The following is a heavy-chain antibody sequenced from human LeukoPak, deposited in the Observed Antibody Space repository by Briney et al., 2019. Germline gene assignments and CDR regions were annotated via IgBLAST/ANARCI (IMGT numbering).Heavy chain of an antibody. D-gene: IGHD4-17*01. CDR1: GGSISRYY. J-gene: IGHJ4*02. CDR3: AREWDGDYGHYFDY. V-gene: IGHV4-59*12. CDR2: IYYSGST. Sequence: KASETLSLTCTVSGGSISRYYWSWIRQPPGKGLEWIGYIYYSGSTYYNPSLKSRVTISVDTSKNQFSLKLSSVTAADTAVYYCAREWDGDYGHYFDYWGQGTLVTVSS.